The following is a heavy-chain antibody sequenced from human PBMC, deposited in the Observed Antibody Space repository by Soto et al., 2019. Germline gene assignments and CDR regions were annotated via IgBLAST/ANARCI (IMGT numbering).Heavy chain of an antibody. D-gene: IGHD3-3*01. Sequence: SVKVSCKASGGTFSSYAISWVRQAPGQGLEWMGGIIPIFGTANYAQKFQGRVTITADESTSTAYMELSSLRSEDTAVYYCARYQNLFGVDNKWFGHWCQGTLVTAS. J-gene: IGHJ5*02. CDR3: ARYQNLFGVDNKWFGH. CDR2: IIPIFGTA. V-gene: IGHV1-69*13. CDR1: GGTFSSYA.